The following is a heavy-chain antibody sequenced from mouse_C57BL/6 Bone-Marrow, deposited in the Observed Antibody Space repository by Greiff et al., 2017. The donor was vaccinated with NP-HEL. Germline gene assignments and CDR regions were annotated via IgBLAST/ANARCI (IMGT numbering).Heavy chain of an antibody. Sequence: QVQLKQPGAELVKPGASVKLSCKASGYTFTSYWMHWVKQRPGQGLEWIGMIHPNSGSTNYNEKFKSKATLTVDKSSSTAYMQLSSLTSEDSAVYYCARAFYYPWFAYWGQGTLVTVSA. J-gene: IGHJ3*01. CDR2: IHPNSGST. CDR3: ARAFYYPWFAY. V-gene: IGHV1-64*01. CDR1: GYTFTSYW. D-gene: IGHD2-1*01.